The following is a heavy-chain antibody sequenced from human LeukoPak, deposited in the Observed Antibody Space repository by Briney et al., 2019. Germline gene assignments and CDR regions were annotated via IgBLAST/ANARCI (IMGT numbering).Heavy chain of an antibody. CDR1: GGTFSSYG. J-gene: IGHJ5*02. CDR2: IIPIFGTA. CDR3: ARESCGIVACHNWFDP. D-gene: IGHD1-26*01. Sequence: ASVKVSCKASGGTFSSYGISWVRQAPGQGLEWMGGIIPIFGTANYAQKFQGRVTITTDESTSTAYMELSSLRSEDTAVYYCARESCGIVACHNWFDPWGQGTLVTVSS. V-gene: IGHV1-69*05.